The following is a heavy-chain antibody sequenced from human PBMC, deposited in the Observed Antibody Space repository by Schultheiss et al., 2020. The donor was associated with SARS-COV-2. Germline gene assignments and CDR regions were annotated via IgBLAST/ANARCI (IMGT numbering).Heavy chain of an antibody. J-gene: IGHJ3*02. Sequence: GGSLRLSCAASGFTFSSYSMSWIRQAPGKGLEWVSYISSSSSYTNYADSVKGRFTISRDNAKNSLYLQMNSLRAEDTAVYYCASCSGGSCYGDDAFDIWGQGTMVTVSS. V-gene: IGHV3-21*05. CDR1: GFTFSSYS. CDR3: ASCSGGSCYGDDAFDI. CDR2: ISSSSSYT. D-gene: IGHD2-15*01.